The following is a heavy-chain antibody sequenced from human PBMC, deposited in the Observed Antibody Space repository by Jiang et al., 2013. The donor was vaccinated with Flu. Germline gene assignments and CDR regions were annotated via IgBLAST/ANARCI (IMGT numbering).Heavy chain of an antibody. J-gene: IGHJ5*02. V-gene: IGHV1-8*01. CDR2: MNPNSGNT. Sequence: GYTFISYDINWVRQATGQGLEWMGWMNPNSGNTGYAQKFQDRITMTRNTSISTAYMELSSLRSEDTAVYYCARSYCTDGVCFFDWFDPWGQGTLVTVSS. CDR1: GYTFISYD. CDR3: ARSYCTDGVCFFDWFDP. D-gene: IGHD2-8*01.